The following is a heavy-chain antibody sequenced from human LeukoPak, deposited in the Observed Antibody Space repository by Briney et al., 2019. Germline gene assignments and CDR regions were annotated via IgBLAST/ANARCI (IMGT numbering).Heavy chain of an antibody. J-gene: IGHJ3*02. CDR1: GFTFSRYW. D-gene: IGHD3-22*01. Sequence: PGGSLRLSCAASGFTFSRYWMHWVRQAPGKGLVWVSRINSDGNSISYADSVKGRFTISRDNAKNTLYLQMNSLRADDTAVYYCSREPLYDSTLSKAFDIWGQGTMVTVSS. CDR2: INSDGNSI. CDR3: SREPLYDSTLSKAFDI. V-gene: IGHV3-74*01.